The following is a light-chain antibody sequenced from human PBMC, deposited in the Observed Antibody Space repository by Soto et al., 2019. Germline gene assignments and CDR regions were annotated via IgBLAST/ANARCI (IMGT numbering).Light chain of an antibody. V-gene: IGLV2-8*01. J-gene: IGLJ1*01. Sequence: QSVLTQPPSASGSPGQSVTISCTGTSSDVGGYNFVSWYQQYPGKAPKLMIFEVNKRPSGVPDRFSGSKSGNTASLTVSGLQAEDEADYYCNSYAGSNNDVFGTGTKLTVL. CDR2: EVN. CDR3: NSYAGSNNDV. CDR1: SSDVGGYNF.